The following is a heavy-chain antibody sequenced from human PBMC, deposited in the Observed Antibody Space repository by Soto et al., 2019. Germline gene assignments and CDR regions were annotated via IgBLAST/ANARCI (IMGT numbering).Heavy chain of an antibody. J-gene: IGHJ5*02. Sequence: QVQLVQSGAGVKKPGSSVKVSCKASGGTFSSYAISWVRQAPGQGLEWMGGLIPSFGTANYAQKFQGRVTITADESTPTAYMELRSLSSEDTAVYYCARTSRFYYDSSGQSAWFDPWGQRTLVTVSS. CDR1: GGTFSSYA. CDR3: ARTSRFYYDSSGQSAWFDP. V-gene: IGHV1-69*12. CDR2: LIPSFGTA. D-gene: IGHD3-22*01.